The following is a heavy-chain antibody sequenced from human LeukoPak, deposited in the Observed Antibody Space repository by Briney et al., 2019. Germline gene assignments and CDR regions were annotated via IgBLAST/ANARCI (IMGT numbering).Heavy chain of an antibody. D-gene: IGHD3-10*01. V-gene: IGHV4-34*01. CDR3: ARTWRYYYGSGSSNFDY. Sequence: SETLSLTCAVYGGSFSGYYWSWIRQPPGKGLEWIGEINHSGSTNYNPSLKSRVTISVDTSKNQFSLKLSSVTAADTAVYYCARTWRYYYGSGSSNFDYWGQGTLVTVSS. CDR2: INHSGST. J-gene: IGHJ4*02. CDR1: GGSFSGYY.